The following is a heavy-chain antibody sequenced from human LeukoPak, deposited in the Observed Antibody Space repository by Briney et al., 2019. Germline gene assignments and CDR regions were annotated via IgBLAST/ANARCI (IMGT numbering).Heavy chain of an antibody. Sequence: KPSETLSLTCAVYGGSFSGYYWSWIRQPPGKGLEWIGEINRSGSTNYNPSLKSRVTISVDTSKNQFSLKLSSVTAADTAVYYCARGGSGTWDNWFDPWGQGTLVTVSS. CDR3: ARGGSGTWDNWFDP. CDR1: GGSFSGYY. V-gene: IGHV4-34*01. D-gene: IGHD1-14*01. CDR2: INRSGST. J-gene: IGHJ5*02.